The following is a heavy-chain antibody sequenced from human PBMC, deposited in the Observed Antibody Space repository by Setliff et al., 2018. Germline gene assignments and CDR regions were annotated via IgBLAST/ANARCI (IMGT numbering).Heavy chain of an antibody. J-gene: IGHJ4*02. Sequence: SQTLSLTCAISGDSVSSNSAAWNWIRQSPSRGLEWLGRTYYRSKWYDDYAVSVKSRITINPDTSKNQFSLQLNSVTAADTAVYYCARVPNFWSGYSDYWGQGTLVTVSS. CDR1: GDSVSSNSAA. V-gene: IGHV6-1*01. CDR3: ARVPNFWSGYSDY. CDR2: TYYRSKWYD. D-gene: IGHD3-3*01.